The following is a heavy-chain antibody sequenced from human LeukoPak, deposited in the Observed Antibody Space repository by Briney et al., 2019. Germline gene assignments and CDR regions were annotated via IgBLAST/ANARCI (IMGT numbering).Heavy chain of an antibody. D-gene: IGHD3-16*01. Sequence: GGSLRLSCAASRFTFTSYTMNWVRQASGKGLDWVLYISSSSINKYYAASVKGRFTISRDDAKNSLYLQMNSLRAEDTAVYCCARGGNYFDYWGQGNLVTVSS. CDR1: RFTFTSYT. V-gene: IGHV3-48*01. CDR2: ISSSSINK. CDR3: ARGGNYFDY. J-gene: IGHJ4*02.